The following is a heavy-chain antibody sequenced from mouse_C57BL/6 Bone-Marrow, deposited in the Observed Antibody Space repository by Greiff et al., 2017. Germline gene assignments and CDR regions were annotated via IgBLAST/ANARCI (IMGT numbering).Heavy chain of an antibody. CDR1: GYTFTSYG. V-gene: IGHV1-81*01. CDR2: IYPRSGNT. J-gene: IGHJ2*01. CDR3: ARSWSDY. Sequence: QVQLQQSGAELARPGASVKLSCKASGYTFTSYGISWVKQRTGQGLEWIGDIYPRSGNTSYNEKFKGKATLTTDKSSRTAYMELRSLKSEAAAVYFCARSWSDYWGQGTTLTVSS.